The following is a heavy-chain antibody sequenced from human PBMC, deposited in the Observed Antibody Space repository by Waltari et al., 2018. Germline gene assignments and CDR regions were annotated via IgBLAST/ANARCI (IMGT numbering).Heavy chain of an antibody. CDR2: INHSGST. V-gene: IGHV4-34*01. D-gene: IGHD3-3*01. CDR1: GGSFSGYY. CDR3: ARGQNQKNYDCWSGYQWGGYYMVV. Sequence: QVQLQQWGAGLLKPSETLSLTCAVDGGSFSGYYCSWIRQPPGKGLEWIGEINHSGSTNYNPSLKSRVTISVDTSKNQFSLKLSSVPAADTTVYYCARGQNQKNYDCWSGYQWGGYYMVVEGKGTTVPISS. J-gene: IGHJ6*03.